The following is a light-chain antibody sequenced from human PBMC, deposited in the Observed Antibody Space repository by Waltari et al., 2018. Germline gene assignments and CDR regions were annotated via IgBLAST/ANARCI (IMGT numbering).Light chain of an antibody. Sequence: SYELTQPPSVSVSPGQTATITCSGDKLGDKYACWYQQRPGQSPTLVIYQDTTRPSGIAERLSGSNSGNTATLTISGAQAMDEADYYCQAWDSNTVVFGGGTKLTVL. CDR3: QAWDSNTVV. V-gene: IGLV3-1*01. CDR2: QDT. CDR1: KLGDKY. J-gene: IGLJ2*01.